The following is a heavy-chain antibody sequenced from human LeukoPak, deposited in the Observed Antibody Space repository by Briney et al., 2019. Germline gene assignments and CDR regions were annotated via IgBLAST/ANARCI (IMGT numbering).Heavy chain of an antibody. CDR3: ARSLITMVRGVIGY. CDR1: GYTFTSYD. J-gene: IGHJ4*02. D-gene: IGHD3-10*01. CDR2: MNPNSGNT. V-gene: IGHV1-8*01. Sequence: ASVKVSCKASGYTFTSYDINWVRQATGQGLEWMGWMNPNSGNTGYAQKFQGRVTTTRNTSISTAYMELSSLRSEDTAVYYCARSLITMVRGVIGYWGQGTLVTVSS.